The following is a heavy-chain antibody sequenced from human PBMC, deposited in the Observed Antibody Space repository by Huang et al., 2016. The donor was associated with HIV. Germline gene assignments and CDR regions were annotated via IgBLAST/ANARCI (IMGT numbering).Heavy chain of an antibody. CDR3: ARDHHDFWRGYRRMYFFDH. V-gene: IGHV4-59*11. CDR1: GGSISTHY. D-gene: IGHD3-3*01. J-gene: IGHJ4*02. Sequence: QVQLQESGPGLVKPSETLSLTCTVSGGSISTHYWSWIRQPPGKGLEWIGGIDYRWSTNYSPSLKSRVTILLDTSKNQFSLRVNSVTAADTAMYYCARDHHDFWRGYRRMYFFDHWGQGTLVTVSS. CDR2: IDYRWST.